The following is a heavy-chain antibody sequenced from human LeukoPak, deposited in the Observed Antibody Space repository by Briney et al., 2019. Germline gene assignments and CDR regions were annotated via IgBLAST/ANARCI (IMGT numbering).Heavy chain of an antibody. CDR1: GFTFDDYA. CDR2: ISWNSGSI. J-gene: IGHJ3*02. V-gene: IGHV3-9*01. CDR3: AKDPFGSGWIEEGDGAFDI. Sequence: GGSLRLSCAASGFTFDDYAMHWVRHAPGKGLEWVSGISWNSGSIGYAGSVKGRFTISRDNAKNSLYLQMNSLRAEDTALYYCAKDPFGSGWIEEGDGAFDIWGQGTMVTVSS. D-gene: IGHD6-19*01.